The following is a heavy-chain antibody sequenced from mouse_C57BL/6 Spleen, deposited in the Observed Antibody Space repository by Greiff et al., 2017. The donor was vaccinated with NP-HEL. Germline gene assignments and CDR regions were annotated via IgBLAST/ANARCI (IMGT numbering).Heavy chain of an antibody. Sequence: QVQLQQSGAELVRPGTSVKVSCKASGYAFTNYLIEWVKQRPGQGLEWIGVINPGSGGTNYNEKFKGKATLTADKSSSTAYMQLSSLTSEDSAVYFCARSRAYYSKGAMDYWGQGTSVTVPS. CDR1: GYAFTNYL. CDR3: ARSRAYYSKGAMDY. J-gene: IGHJ4*01. V-gene: IGHV1-54*01. CDR2: INPGSGGT. D-gene: IGHD2-5*01.